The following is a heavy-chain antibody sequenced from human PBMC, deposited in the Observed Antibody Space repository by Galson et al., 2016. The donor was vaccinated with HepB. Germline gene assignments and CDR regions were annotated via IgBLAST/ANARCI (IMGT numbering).Heavy chain of an antibody. CDR3: AKDITLDYSNYRGSYYYYYMDV. D-gene: IGHD4-11*01. J-gene: IGHJ6*03. Sequence: SLRLSCAASGFTFDDYAMHWVRQAPGKGLEWVSGISWNSGSIGYADSVKGRFTLSRDNAQNSLYLQMNRLRAADTALDYCAKDITLDYSNYRGSYYYYYMDVWGKGTTVTVSS. CDR1: GFTFDDYA. V-gene: IGHV3-9*01. CDR2: ISWNSGSI.